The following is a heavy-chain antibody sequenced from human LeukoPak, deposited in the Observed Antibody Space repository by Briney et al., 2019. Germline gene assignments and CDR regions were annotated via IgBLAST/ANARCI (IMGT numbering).Heavy chain of an antibody. J-gene: IGHJ4*02. CDR3: AITIAVAGTGGFFDS. V-gene: IGHV3-21*01. CDR1: GFTFSSYS. CDR2: ISSSSSYI. D-gene: IGHD6-19*01. Sequence: GGSLRLSCAASGFTFSSYSMNWVRQAPGKGLEWVSSISSSSSYIYYADSVKGRFTISRDNAKNSLYLQMNSLRAEDTAVYYCAITIAVAGTGGFFDSWSQGTLVTVSS.